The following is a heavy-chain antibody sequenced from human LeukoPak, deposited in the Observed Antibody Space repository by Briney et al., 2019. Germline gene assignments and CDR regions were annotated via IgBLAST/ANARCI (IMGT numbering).Heavy chain of an antibody. CDR1: GFSFSSYA. Sequence: GGSLRLSCATSGFSFSSYAFYWIRQAPGKGLEWLTLISYDGNDKYYADSVKGRFSISRDNSKSMVFLQMNSLRPEDTAVYFFAVLTTLHIAVRPGDEYMDVWGKGTTVTVSS. CDR2: ISYDGNDK. CDR3: AVLTTLHIAVRPGDEYMDV. J-gene: IGHJ6*03. V-gene: IGHV3-30*04. D-gene: IGHD3-10*01.